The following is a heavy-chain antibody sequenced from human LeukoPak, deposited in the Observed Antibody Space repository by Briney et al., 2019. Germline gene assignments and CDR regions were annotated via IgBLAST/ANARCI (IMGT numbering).Heavy chain of an antibody. CDR1: GFTFSRSA. D-gene: IGHD6-13*01. J-gene: IGHJ4*02. CDR2: ISSTGNT. Sequence: PGGSLRLSCAASGFTFSRSAMTRVRQTPGKGLDWVSCISSTGNTYYADSVKGRFTISRDNSKNMLYLQMNSLRAEDTAVYYCVKGRISEDGLDFWGQGTLVTVSS. CDR3: VKGRISEDGLDF. V-gene: IGHV3-23*01.